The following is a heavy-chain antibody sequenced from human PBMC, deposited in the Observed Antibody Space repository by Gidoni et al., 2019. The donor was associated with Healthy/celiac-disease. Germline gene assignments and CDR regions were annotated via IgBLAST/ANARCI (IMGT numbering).Heavy chain of an antibody. CDR3: AKDRRGYSYGYHWFDP. V-gene: IGHV3-23*01. D-gene: IGHD5-18*01. Sequence: EVQLLESGGGLVQPGGSLRLSCAASGFTFSRDAMSWVRQAPGKGLEWVSAISGSGGSTYYADSVKVRFTISRDNSKNTLYLQMNSLRAEDTAVYYCAKDRRGYSYGYHWFDPWGQGTLVTVSS. J-gene: IGHJ5*02. CDR1: GFTFSRDA. CDR2: ISGSGGST.